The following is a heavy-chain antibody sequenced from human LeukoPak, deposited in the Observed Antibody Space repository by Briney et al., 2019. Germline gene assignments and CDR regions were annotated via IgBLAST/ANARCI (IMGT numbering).Heavy chain of an antibody. Sequence: GGSLRLSCAASGFTVSSNYMSWVRQAPGKGLEWVSVIYSGGSTYYADSVKGRFTISRDNSKNTLYLQMNSLRAEDTAVYYCARVGYGYVFFDYWGQGTLVTVSS. CDR2: IYSGGST. CDR3: ARVGYGYVFFDY. V-gene: IGHV3-53*01. CDR1: GFTVSSNY. J-gene: IGHJ4*02. D-gene: IGHD5-18*01.